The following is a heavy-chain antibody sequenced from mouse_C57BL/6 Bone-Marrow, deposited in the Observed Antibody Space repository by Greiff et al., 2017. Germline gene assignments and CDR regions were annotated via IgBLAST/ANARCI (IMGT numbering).Heavy chain of an antibody. D-gene: IGHD2-2*01. Sequence: EVNVVESGGGLVQPGGSMKLSCVASGFTFSNYWMNWVRQSPEKGLEWVAQIRLKSDNYATDYAESVKGRFTISRDDSKSSVYLQMNNLRAEDTGIYYCTGLRGLGWYFDVWGTGTTVTVSS. J-gene: IGHJ1*03. V-gene: IGHV6-3*01. CDR3: TGLRGLGWYFDV. CDR1: GFTFSNYW. CDR2: IRLKSDNYAT.